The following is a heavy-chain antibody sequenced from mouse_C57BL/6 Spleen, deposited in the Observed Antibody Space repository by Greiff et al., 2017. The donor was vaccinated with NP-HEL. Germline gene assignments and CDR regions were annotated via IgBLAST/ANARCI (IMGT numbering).Heavy chain of an antibody. J-gene: IGHJ2*01. CDR1: GYTFTSYW. Sequence: QVQLQQPGAELVMPGASVKLSCKASGYTFTSYWMHWVKQRPGQGLEWIGEIDPSDSYTNYNQKFKGKSTLTVDKSSSTAYMQLSSLTSEDSAVYYCARGDTTVGADYWGQGTTLTVSS. D-gene: IGHD1-1*01. CDR3: ARGDTTVGADY. V-gene: IGHV1-69*01. CDR2: IDPSDSYT.